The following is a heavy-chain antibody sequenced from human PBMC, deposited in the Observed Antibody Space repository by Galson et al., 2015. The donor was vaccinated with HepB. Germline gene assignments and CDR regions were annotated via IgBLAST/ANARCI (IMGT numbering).Heavy chain of an antibody. CDR1: GFTFTSSA. J-gene: IGHJ4*02. V-gene: IGHV1-58*01. CDR3: ARGSYSKPPYY. D-gene: IGHD3-10*01. Sequence: SVKVSCKASGFTFTSSAVQWVRQARGQRLEWIGWIVVGSGNTNYAQKFQGRVTMTRDTSTSTVYMELSSLRSEDTAVYYCARGSYSKPPYYWGQGTLVTVSS. CDR2: IVVGSGNT.